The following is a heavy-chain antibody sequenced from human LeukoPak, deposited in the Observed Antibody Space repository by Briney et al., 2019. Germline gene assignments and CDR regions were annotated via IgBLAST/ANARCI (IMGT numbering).Heavy chain of an antibody. D-gene: IGHD2-8*02. J-gene: IGHJ3*02. V-gene: IGHV3-66*01. CDR3: AREPGPGDAFDI. CDR2: IYSGGST. Sequence: GGSLRLSCAASGFTVSSNYMSWVRQAPGKGLEWVSVIYSGGSTYYADSVKGRFTISGDNSKNTLYLQVNSLRAEDTAVYYCAREPGPGDAFDIWGQGTMVTVSS. CDR1: GFTVSSNY.